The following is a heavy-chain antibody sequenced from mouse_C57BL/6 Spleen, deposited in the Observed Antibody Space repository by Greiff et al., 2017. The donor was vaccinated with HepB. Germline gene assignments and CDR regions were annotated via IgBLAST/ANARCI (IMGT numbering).Heavy chain of an antibody. D-gene: IGHD2-4*01. CDR3: ARTENYDYDGASMDY. J-gene: IGHJ4*01. V-gene: IGHV1-42*01. Sequence: EVQLQQSGPELVKPGASVKISCKASGYSFTGYYMNWVKQSPEKSLEWIGEINPSTGGTTYNQKFKAKATLTVDKSSSTAYMQLKSLTSEDSAVYYCARTENYDYDGASMDYWGQGTSVTVSS. CDR2: INPSTGGT. CDR1: GYSFTGYY.